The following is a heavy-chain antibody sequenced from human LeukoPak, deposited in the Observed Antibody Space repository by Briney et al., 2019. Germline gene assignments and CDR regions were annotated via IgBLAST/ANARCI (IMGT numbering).Heavy chain of an antibody. Sequence: PSETLSLTCAVYGGSFSDYFWSWIRQPPGKGLEWIGEINHSGSTNYNPSLKSRVTISVDTSKNQFSLKLSSVTAADTAVYYCARVLEGSSGQHWYFDLWGRGTLVTVSS. CDR3: ARVLEGSSGQHWYFDL. CDR1: GGSFSDYF. J-gene: IGHJ2*01. CDR2: INHSGST. D-gene: IGHD6-19*01. V-gene: IGHV4-34*01.